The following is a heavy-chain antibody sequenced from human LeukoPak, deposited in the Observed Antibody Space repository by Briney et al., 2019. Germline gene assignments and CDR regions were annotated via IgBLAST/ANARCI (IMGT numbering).Heavy chain of an antibody. D-gene: IGHD5-24*01. CDR2: INPNSGGT. J-gene: IGHJ6*03. V-gene: IGHV1-2*02. CDR3: ASVEMATTSYYYYYYMDV. CDR1: GYTFTGYY. Sequence: GASVKVSCKASGYTFTGYYMHWVRQAPGQGLEWMGWINPNSGGTNYAQKFQGRVTMTRDTSISTAYMELSRLRSDDTAVYYCASVEMATTSYYYYYYMDVWGKGTTVTVSS.